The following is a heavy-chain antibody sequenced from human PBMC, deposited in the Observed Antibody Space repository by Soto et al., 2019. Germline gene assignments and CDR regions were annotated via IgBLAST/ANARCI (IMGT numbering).Heavy chain of an antibody. CDR3: ARSGWVCSGGSCYGSFDI. CDR1: GYTFTSYD. J-gene: IGHJ3*02. Sequence: ASVKVSCKASGYTFTSYDINWVRQATGQGLEWMGWMNPNSGNTGYAQKFQGRVTMTRNTSISTAYMELSSLRSEDTAVYYCARSGWVCSGGSCYGSFDIWGQGTMVTVS. D-gene: IGHD2-15*01. V-gene: IGHV1-8*01. CDR2: MNPNSGNT.